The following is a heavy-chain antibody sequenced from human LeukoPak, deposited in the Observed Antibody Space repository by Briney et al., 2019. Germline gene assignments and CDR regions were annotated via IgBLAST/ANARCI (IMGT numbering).Heavy chain of an antibody. CDR1: GFAFRKYA. V-gene: IGHV3-23*01. D-gene: IGHD3-10*01. Sequence: GGSLKLSCATSGFAFRKYAMNWVRQAPGKGLEWVSTISGSGGSTYYADSVKGRFTISRDNSKNTLDLQMNSPRAEDTAVYYCAKGPPFGSGSYYTWGQGTLVTVSS. CDR3: AKGPPFGSGSYYT. J-gene: IGHJ5*02. CDR2: ISGSGGST.